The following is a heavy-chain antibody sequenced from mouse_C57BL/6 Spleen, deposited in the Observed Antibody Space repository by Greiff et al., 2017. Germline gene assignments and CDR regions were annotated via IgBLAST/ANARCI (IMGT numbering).Heavy chain of an antibody. CDR3: ARALNCDDYYAMDY. D-gene: IGHD4-1*01. J-gene: IGHJ4*01. CDR2: IRNKANGYTT. Sequence: EVQGVESGGGLVQPGGSLSLSCAASGFTFTDYYMSWVRQPPGKALEWLGFIRNKANGYTTEYSASVKGRFTISRDNSQSILYLQMNALRAEDSATYYCARALNCDDYYAMDYWGQGTSVTVSS. V-gene: IGHV7-3*01. CDR1: GFTFTDYY.